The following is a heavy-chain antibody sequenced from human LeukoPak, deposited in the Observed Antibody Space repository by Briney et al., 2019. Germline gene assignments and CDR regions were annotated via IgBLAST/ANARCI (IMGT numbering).Heavy chain of an antibody. CDR2: INEDGSGR. Sequence: AGGSLRLSCAVSGFTFSSYWMSWVHQAPGKGLEWLANINEDGSGRFYVDSVKGRLTISRDNAKNSLFLQMNSLRAEDTAVYYCARAAGGTSRDYWGQGTLVTVSS. CDR3: ARAAGGTSRDY. J-gene: IGHJ4*02. V-gene: IGHV3-7*01. CDR1: GFTFSSYW. D-gene: IGHD1-26*01.